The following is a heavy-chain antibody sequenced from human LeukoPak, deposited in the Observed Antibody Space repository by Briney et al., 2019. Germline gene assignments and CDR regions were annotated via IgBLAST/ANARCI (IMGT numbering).Heavy chain of an antibody. Sequence: ASVKVSCKASGYTFTSYAMNWVRQAPGQGLEWMGWINTNTGNPTYAQRFTGRFVFSLDTSVSTAYLQISSLKAEGTAVYYCARGGYKNMLDYWGQGTLVTVSS. CDR1: GYTFTSYA. CDR3: ARGGYKNMLDY. D-gene: IGHD5-24*01. CDR2: INTNTGNP. V-gene: IGHV7-4-1*02. J-gene: IGHJ4*02.